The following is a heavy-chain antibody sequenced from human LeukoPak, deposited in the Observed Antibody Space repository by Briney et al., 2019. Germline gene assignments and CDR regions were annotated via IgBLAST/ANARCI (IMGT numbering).Heavy chain of an antibody. J-gene: IGHJ6*03. CDR2: IYYSGST. V-gene: IGHV4-39*07. D-gene: IGHD3-10*01. CDR1: GGSISSSSYY. Sequence: SETLSLTCTVSGGSISSSSYYWGWIRQPPGKGLEWIGSIYYSGSTYYNPSLKSRVTISVDTSKDQFSLKLSSVTAADTAVYYCARRESYYYYMDVWGKGTTVTVS. CDR3: ARRESYYYYMDV.